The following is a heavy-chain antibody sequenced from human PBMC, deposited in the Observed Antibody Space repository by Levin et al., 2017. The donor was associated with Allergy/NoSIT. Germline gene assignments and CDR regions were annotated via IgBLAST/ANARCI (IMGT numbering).Heavy chain of an antibody. J-gene: IGHJ3*02. Sequence: SETLSLTCTVSGGSISSYYWSWIRQPPGKGLEWIGYIYYSGSTNYNPSLKSRVTISVDTSKNQFSLKLSSVTAADTAVYYCARDEPLWEPTGAFDIWGQGTMVTVSS. CDR1: GGSISSYY. V-gene: IGHV4-59*01. D-gene: IGHD1-26*01. CDR3: ARDEPLWEPTGAFDI. CDR2: IYYSGST.